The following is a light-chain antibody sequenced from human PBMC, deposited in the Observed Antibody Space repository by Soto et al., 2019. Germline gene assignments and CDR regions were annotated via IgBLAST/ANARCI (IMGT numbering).Light chain of an antibody. J-gene: IGKJ5*01. V-gene: IGKV1-5*03. CDR2: KAS. CDR3: QQSYNIPRT. Sequence: DIQMTQSPSTLSGSVGDRVTITCRASQTISSWLAWYQQKPGKAPKLLIYKASTLKSGVPSRFSGSGSGTEFTLTISSLQPDDFATYYCQQSYNIPRTLGQGTRLESK. CDR1: QTISSW.